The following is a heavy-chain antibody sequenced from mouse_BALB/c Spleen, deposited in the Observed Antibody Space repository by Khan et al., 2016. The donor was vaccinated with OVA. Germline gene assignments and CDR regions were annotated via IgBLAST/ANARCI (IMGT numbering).Heavy chain of an antibody. CDR3: ARQPYYHYNIMDY. Sequence: VQLQESGPGLAAPSQSLSITCTISGFSLTNYSVHWVRQPPGKGLEWLVVIWSDGNTNYNSALKSRLTITKDNSQSQVFLKINSLQTDDTAIYFCARQPYYHYNIMDYWGQGTSVTVSS. D-gene: IGHD2-10*01. V-gene: IGHV2-6-1*01. J-gene: IGHJ4*01. CDR2: IWSDGNT. CDR1: GFSLTNYS.